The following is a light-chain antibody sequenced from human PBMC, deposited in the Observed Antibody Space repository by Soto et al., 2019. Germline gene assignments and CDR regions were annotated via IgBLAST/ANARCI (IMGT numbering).Light chain of an antibody. Sequence: EIVLTQSPGTLSLSPGERATLPCRASQSVSSSYLAWYQHKPGQAPRLLIYGASSRATGIPDRFSGSGSGTDFTLTISRLEPEDFAVYYCQQYGSSLWTFGQGTKVDIK. CDR2: GAS. CDR3: QQYGSSLWT. J-gene: IGKJ1*01. V-gene: IGKV3-20*01. CDR1: QSVSSSY.